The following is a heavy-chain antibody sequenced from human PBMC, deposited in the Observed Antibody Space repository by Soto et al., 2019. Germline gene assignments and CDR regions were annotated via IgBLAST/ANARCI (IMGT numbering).Heavy chain of an antibody. CDR2: ISYEGSTT. V-gene: IGHV3-30-3*01. Sequence: QVQLVGSGGGVVQPGRSLRLSCAASGFTFSTYAMHWVRQSPGTGLEWLAVISYEGSTTHYLDSVKGRFTISRDNSKNTLDLQMTSLRADDTAVYYCASGYYDLLTGFSYWYFDLWGRGTLVTVSS. J-gene: IGHJ2*01. D-gene: IGHD3-9*01. CDR3: ASGYYDLLTGFSYWYFDL. CDR1: GFTFSTYA.